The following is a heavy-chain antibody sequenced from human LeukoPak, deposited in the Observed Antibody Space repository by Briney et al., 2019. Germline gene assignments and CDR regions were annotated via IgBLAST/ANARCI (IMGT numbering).Heavy chain of an antibody. V-gene: IGHV3-30*18. CDR1: GFTFSSYG. Sequence: GGSLRLSCAASGFTFSSYGMHWVRQAPGKGLEWVAVISYVGCNKYYADSVKGRFTISRDNSKNTLYLQMNSLRAEDTAVYYCAKGPLGYYDSSGYYPYYFDYWGQGTLVTVSS. CDR3: AKGPLGYYDSSGYYPYYFDY. D-gene: IGHD3-22*01. J-gene: IGHJ4*02. CDR2: ISYVGCNK.